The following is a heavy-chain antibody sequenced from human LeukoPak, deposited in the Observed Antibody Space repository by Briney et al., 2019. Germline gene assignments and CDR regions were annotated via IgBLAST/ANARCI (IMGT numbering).Heavy chain of an antibody. V-gene: IGHV3-74*01. CDR1: GFTFRSYW. J-gene: IGHJ4*02. CDR3: ARGSDGETTSIAGRQKRYFDY. CDR2: VNGDGSST. D-gene: IGHD6-6*01. Sequence: GGSLRLSCAASGFTFRSYWMHWVRQVSGKGLVWVSRVNGDGSSTTYADSVKGRFSTSRDNAKNTLYLQMNNLRPEDTAVYYCARGSDGETTSIAGRQKRYFDYWGQGTLVTVSS.